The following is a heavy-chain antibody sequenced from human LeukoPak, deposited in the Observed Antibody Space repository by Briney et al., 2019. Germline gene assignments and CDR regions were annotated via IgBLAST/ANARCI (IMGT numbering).Heavy chain of an antibody. CDR2: ISGSGGST. D-gene: IGHD3-10*01. J-gene: IGHJ4*02. CDR1: GFTFSSNA. CDR3: ATFTYYNGSGSYFPDY. Sequence: GGSLRLSCAASGFTFSSNAMSWVRQAPGKGLEWVSGISGSGGSTYYADSVKGRFTISRDNSKNTLYLQMNSLRAEDTAVYYCATFTYYNGSGSYFPDYWGQGTLVTVSS. V-gene: IGHV3-23*01.